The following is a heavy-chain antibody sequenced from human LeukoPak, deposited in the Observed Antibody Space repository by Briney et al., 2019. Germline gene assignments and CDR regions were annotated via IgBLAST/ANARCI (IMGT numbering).Heavy chain of an antibody. V-gene: IGHV1-8*01. J-gene: IGHJ4*02. CDR3: ARFHYDSSGYYSADFDY. CDR1: GYTFTSYD. D-gene: IGHD3-22*01. Sequence: ASVKVSCKASGYTFTSYDINWVRQATGQGLEWMGWMNPNSGNTGYAQKFQGRVTMTRNTSISTAYMELSSLRSEDTAVYYCARFHYDSSGYYSADFDYWGQGTLVTVSS. CDR2: MNPNSGNT.